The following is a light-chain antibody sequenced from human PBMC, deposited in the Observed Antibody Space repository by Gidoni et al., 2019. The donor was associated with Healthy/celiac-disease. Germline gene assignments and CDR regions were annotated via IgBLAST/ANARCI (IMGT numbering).Light chain of an antibody. CDR3: QVWDSSSDHWV. Sequence: QPPTVSVAPGKTARMTCGGNNIGSKSVHWYQQKPGQAPVLVIYYDSDRPSGIPERFSGSNSGNTATLTISRVEAGDEADYYCQVWDSSSDHWVFGGGTKLTV. CDR2: YDS. CDR1: NIGSKS. J-gene: IGLJ3*02. V-gene: IGLV3-21*04.